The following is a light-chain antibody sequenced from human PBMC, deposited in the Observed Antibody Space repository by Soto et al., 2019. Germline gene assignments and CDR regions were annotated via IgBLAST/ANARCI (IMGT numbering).Light chain of an antibody. CDR1: QSISNY. J-gene: IGKJ1*01. V-gene: IGKV1-39*01. Sequence: DIQMTQSPSSLSASVGDRVTITCRASQSISNYVNWYHQKPGKAPKLLIYGASRLQGGVPSRFSGSGSGTDFTLTISSLQPEDFATYYCQQSYSTLWTFGQGTKVDIK. CDR2: GAS. CDR3: QQSYSTLWT.